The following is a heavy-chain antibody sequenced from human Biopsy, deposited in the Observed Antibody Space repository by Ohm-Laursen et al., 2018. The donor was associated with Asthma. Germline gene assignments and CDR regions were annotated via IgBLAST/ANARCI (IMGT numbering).Heavy chain of an antibody. D-gene: IGHD1-14*01. CDR3: ARGVAYGGNHVDS. V-gene: IGHV4-31*03. J-gene: IGHJ4*02. CDR1: GCNISSGGHY. CDR2: IYDSGRT. Sequence: TLSLTCPVSGCNISSGGHYWNWIRQGPGKGLEWIGNIYDSGRTYYKSSLKSRITISVDSSKNQLSLTLTSVTAADSAIYYFARGVAYGGNHVDSWGQGILVTVSA.